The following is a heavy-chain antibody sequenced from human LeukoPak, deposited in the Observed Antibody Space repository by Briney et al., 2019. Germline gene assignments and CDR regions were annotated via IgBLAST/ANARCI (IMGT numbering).Heavy chain of an antibody. D-gene: IGHD2-8*01. CDR3: ARGGIVLMVYATPYDY. J-gene: IGHJ4*02. CDR2: IYSGGST. Sequence: PGGSLRLSCAASGFTVSSNYMSWVRQAPGKGLEWVSVIYSGGSTYYADSVKGRFTISRDNAKNSLYLQMNSLRAEDTAVYYCARGGIVLMVYATPYDYWGQGTLVTVSS. CDR1: GFTVSSNY. V-gene: IGHV3-66*01.